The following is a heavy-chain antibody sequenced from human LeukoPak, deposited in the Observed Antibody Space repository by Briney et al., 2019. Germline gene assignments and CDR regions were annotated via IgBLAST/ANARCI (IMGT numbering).Heavy chain of an antibody. Sequence: GGSLRLSCAASGFTFSSYGMHWVRQAPGKGLEWVAFIRYDGSNKYYADSVKGRFTISRDNSKNTLYLQMNSLRAEDTAVYYCAKVGIVVVPAAARPFDYWGQGTLVTVSS. V-gene: IGHV3-30*02. CDR3: AKVGIVVVPAAARPFDY. CDR1: GFTFSSYG. J-gene: IGHJ4*02. CDR2: IRYDGSNK. D-gene: IGHD2-2*03.